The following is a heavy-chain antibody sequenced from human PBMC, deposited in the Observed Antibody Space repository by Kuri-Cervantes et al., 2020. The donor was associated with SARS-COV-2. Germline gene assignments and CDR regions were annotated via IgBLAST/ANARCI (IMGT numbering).Heavy chain of an antibody. D-gene: IGHD5-18*01. Sequence: GESLKISCAASGFTFSGHWIHWVRQAPGKGLVWVSRINPDGSYTNNADSVKGRFTLSRDNAKNMLFLQMNSLRAEDTAVYYCASTRSGYSYGRNRGLYYYGMDVWGQGTTVTVSS. V-gene: IGHV3-74*01. CDR3: ASTRSGYSYGRNRGLYYYGMDV. J-gene: IGHJ6*02. CDR1: GFTFSGHW. CDR2: INPDGSYT.